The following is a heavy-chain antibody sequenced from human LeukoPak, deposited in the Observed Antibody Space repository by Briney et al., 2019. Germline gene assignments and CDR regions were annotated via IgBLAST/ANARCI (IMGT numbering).Heavy chain of an antibody. CDR3: ARHYPYYDILTGYYSYYYYYGMDV. V-gene: IGHV4-59*01. J-gene: IGHJ6*02. Sequence: PSETLSLTCTVSGGSISTYYWSWIRQPPGKGLEWIGYISYSGSTNYNPSLKNRVTISVDTSKNQFSLKLSSVTAADTAVYYCARHYPYYDILTGYYSYYYYYGMDVWGQGTTVTVSS. CDR1: GGSISTYY. D-gene: IGHD3-9*01. CDR2: ISYSGST.